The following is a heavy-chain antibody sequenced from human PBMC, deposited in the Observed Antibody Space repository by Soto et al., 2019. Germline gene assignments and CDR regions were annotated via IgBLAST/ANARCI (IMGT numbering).Heavy chain of an antibody. D-gene: IGHD6-19*01. CDR3: AKDAAPHAWGIAVADYGDYFDY. V-gene: IGHV3-23*01. J-gene: IGHJ4*02. CDR1: GFTFSSYA. Sequence: GGSLRLSCAASGFTFSSYAMSWVRQAPGKGLEWVSAISGSGGSTYYADSVKGRFTISRDNSKNTLYLQMNSLRAEDTAVYYCAKDAAPHAWGIAVADYGDYFDYWGQGTLVTVSS. CDR2: ISGSGGST.